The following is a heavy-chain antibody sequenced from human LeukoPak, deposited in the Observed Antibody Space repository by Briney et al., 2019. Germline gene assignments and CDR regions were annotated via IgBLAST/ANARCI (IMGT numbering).Heavy chain of an antibody. Sequence: SVKVSCKASGGTFISYAISWVRQAPGQGLEWMGGIIPIFGTANYAQKFQGRVTITADESTSTAYMELSSLRSEDTAVYYCARPLNWNDGYYGMDVWGQGTTVTVSS. J-gene: IGHJ6*02. CDR1: GGTFISYA. CDR2: IIPIFGTA. D-gene: IGHD1-1*01. V-gene: IGHV1-69*13. CDR3: ARPLNWNDGYYGMDV.